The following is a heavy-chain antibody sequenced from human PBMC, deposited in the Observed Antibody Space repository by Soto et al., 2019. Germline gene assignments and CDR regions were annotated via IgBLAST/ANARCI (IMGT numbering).Heavy chain of an antibody. CDR2: INSDGSVS. V-gene: IGHV3-74*02. CDR3: ARGDCVGGTCYSLAGSFYYYMDV. CDR1: GFTFSNYW. J-gene: IGHJ6*03. D-gene: IGHD2-15*01. Sequence: EVQLVESGGGLVQPGGSLRLSCAASGFTFSNYWMYWVRQAPGKGLEWVSRINSDGSVSSYADSVKGRLTISRDNVKNALYLQMDSLRADDPAVYYCARGDCVGGTCYSLAGSFYYYMDVWGKGTTVTVFS.